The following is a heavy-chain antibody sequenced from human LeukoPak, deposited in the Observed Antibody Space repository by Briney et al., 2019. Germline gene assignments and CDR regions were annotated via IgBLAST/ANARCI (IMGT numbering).Heavy chain of an antibody. CDR2: ISSSSSYI. CDR3: ARGLTTVTTWSHYYYMDV. J-gene: IGHJ6*03. V-gene: IGHV3-21*01. CDR1: GFTFSSYS. Sequence: PGGSLRLSCAASGFTFSSYSMNWVRQAPGKGLEWVSSISSSSSYIYYADSVKGRFTISRDDAKNSLYLQMNSLRAEDTAVYYCARGLTTVTTWSHYYYMDVWGEGTPVTVSS. D-gene: IGHD4-17*01.